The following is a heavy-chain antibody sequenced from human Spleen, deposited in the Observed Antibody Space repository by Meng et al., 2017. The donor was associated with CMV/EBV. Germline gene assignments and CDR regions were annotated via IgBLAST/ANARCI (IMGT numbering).Heavy chain of an antibody. Sequence: AGCGGSIRNTKWWSWVRQPPGKGLEWIGEIYHGGSTNDNPSLKSRVTMSVDKSKNQFSLKVSSVTAADTAMYYCARDYYGSGSYYSWGQGTLVTVSS. CDR3: ARDYYGSGSYYS. CDR2: IYHGGST. V-gene: IGHV4-4*02. D-gene: IGHD3-10*01. J-gene: IGHJ1*01. CDR1: GGSIRNTKW.